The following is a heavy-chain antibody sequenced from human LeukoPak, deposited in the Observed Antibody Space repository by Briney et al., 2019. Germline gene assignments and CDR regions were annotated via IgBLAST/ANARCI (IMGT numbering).Heavy chain of an antibody. CDR3: AKLGGMYCSSTSCYTRPGDAFDI. J-gene: IGHJ3*02. V-gene: IGHV3-48*04. D-gene: IGHD2-2*02. CDR1: GFTFSSFS. Sequence: GGSLRLSCVASGFTFSSFSMNWVRQAPGKGLEWVSHINSSSSTIYYADSMKGRFTISRDNAKNSLYLQMNSLRAEDTAVYYCAKLGGMYCSSTSCYTRPGDAFDIWGQGTMVTVSS. CDR2: INSSSSTI.